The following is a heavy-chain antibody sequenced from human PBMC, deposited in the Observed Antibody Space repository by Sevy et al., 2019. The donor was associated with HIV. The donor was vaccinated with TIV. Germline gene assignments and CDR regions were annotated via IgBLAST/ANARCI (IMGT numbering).Heavy chain of an antibody. CDR2: IWYDGSNK. CDR1: EFTFSYDG. CDR3: AKDTRDCSGGTCYSAPLYNWFDP. D-gene: IGHD2-15*01. Sequence: GGSLRLSCVGSEFTFSYDGMHWVRQAPGKGLEWVAAIWYDGSNKYYADSVKGRFTISKDNSKNTLYLQMNSLRAEDTAVYYCAKDTRDCSGGTCYSAPLYNWFDPWGQGTLVTVSS. V-gene: IGHV3-33*03. J-gene: IGHJ5*02.